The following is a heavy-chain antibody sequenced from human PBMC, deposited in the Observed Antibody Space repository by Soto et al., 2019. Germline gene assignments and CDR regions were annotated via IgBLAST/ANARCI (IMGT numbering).Heavy chain of an antibody. D-gene: IGHD3-16*02. CDR3: ARGKLSDYVWGSYRYHFDY. J-gene: IGHJ4*02. Sequence: SETLSLTCAVYGGSFSGYYWSWIRQPPGKGLEWIGEINHSGSTNYNPSLKSRVTISVDTSKNQFSLKLSSVTAADTAVYYCARGKLSDYVWGSYRYHFDYWGQGTVVT. CDR2: INHSGST. V-gene: IGHV4-34*01. CDR1: GGSFSGYY.